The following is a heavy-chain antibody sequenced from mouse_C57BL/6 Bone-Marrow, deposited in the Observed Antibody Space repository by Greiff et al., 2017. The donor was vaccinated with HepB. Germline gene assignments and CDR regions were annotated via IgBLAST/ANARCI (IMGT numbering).Heavy chain of an antibody. J-gene: IGHJ2*01. CDR3: ARRAVVATPDY. CDR1: GYTFTSYG. CDR2: IYPRSGNT. Sequence: VKLQESGAELARPGASVKLSCKASGYTFTSYGISWVKQRTGQGLEWIGEIYPRSGNTYYNEKFKGKATLTADKSSSTAYMELRSLTSEDSAVYFCARRAVVATPDYWGQGTTLTVSS. V-gene: IGHV1-81*01. D-gene: IGHD1-1*01.